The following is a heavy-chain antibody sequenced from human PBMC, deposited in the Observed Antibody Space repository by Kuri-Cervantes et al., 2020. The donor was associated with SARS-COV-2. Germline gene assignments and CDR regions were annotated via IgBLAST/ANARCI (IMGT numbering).Heavy chain of an antibody. V-gene: IGHV1-2*02. D-gene: IGHD3-3*01. J-gene: IGHJ4*02. Sequence: ASVKVSCKASGYTFTDYCLHWVRQALGQGLEWMGWINPNSGGTIYAQKFQGRVTMTRDTSISTAYMEMSRLRSDDTAVYYCARASNDLWSGNYFDYWGQGPLVTVSS. CDR1: GYTFTDYC. CDR2: INPNSGGT. CDR3: ARASNDLWSGNYFDY.